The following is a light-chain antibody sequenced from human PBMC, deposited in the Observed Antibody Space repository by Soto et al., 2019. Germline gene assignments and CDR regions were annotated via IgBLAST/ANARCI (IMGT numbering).Light chain of an antibody. Sequence: DIQMTQSPSSLSASVGDRVTITCQASQDISNYLNWYQQKPGKAPKLLIYDASNLETGVPSRFSGSGSGTDFTFTISSLQPEDIATYYCQQYDNPPRWTFGQGTKVDIK. CDR1: QDISNY. CDR2: DAS. V-gene: IGKV1-33*01. J-gene: IGKJ1*01. CDR3: QQYDNPPRWT.